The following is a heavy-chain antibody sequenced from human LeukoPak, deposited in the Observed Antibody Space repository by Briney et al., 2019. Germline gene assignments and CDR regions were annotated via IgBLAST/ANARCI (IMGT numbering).Heavy chain of an antibody. Sequence: SETLSLTCTVSGGSISSYYWSWIRQPPGKGLEWIGYIYYSGSTNYNPSLKSRVTISVNTSKNQFSLKLSSVTAADTAVYYCARVNYLLYYYGMDVWGQGTTVTVSS. CDR3: ARVNYLLYYYGMDV. CDR2: IYYSGST. V-gene: IGHV4-59*01. D-gene: IGHD4-11*01. J-gene: IGHJ6*02. CDR1: GGSISSYY.